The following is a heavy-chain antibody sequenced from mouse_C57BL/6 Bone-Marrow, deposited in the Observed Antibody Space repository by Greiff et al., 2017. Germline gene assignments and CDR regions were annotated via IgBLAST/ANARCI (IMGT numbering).Heavy chain of an antibody. J-gene: IGHJ4*01. Sequence: EVQRVESGGDLVKPGGSLKLSCAASGFTFSSYGMSWVRPTPDKRLEWVATISSGGSYTYYPDSVKGRFTISRDNAKNNLYLQMSSLKSEDTAMYYCARHNLYYAMDYWGQGTSVTVSS. CDR3: ARHNLYYAMDY. CDR1: GFTFSSYG. CDR2: ISSGGSYT. V-gene: IGHV5-6*01.